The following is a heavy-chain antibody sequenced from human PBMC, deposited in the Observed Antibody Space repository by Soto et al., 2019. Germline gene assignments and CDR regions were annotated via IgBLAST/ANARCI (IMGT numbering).Heavy chain of an antibody. Sequence: LSLTCTVSGGSISSYYWSWIRQAPGKGLEWVSYISSSGRTIYYADSVKGRFTISRDNAKNSVYLQMNSLRAEDTAVYYCGRVPSGWFDPWGQGTLVTVSS. CDR3: GRVPSGWFDP. CDR1: GGSISSYY. J-gene: IGHJ5*02. V-gene: IGHV3-11*01. CDR2: ISSSGRTI. D-gene: IGHD3-10*01.